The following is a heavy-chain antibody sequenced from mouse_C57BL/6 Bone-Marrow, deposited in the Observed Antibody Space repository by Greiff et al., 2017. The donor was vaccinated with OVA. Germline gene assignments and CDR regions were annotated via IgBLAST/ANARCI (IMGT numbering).Heavy chain of an antibody. CDR3: ARSYYGYLPRFAY. V-gene: IGHV1-76*01. D-gene: IGHD2-9*01. J-gene: IGHJ3*01. CDR2: IYPGSGNT. Sequence: VQRVESGAELVRPGASVKLSCKASGYTFTDYYINWVKQRPGQGLEWIARIYPGSGNTYYNEKFKGKATLTAEKSSSTAYMQLSSLTSEDSAVYFCARSYYGYLPRFAYWGQGTLVTVSA. CDR1: GYTFTDYY.